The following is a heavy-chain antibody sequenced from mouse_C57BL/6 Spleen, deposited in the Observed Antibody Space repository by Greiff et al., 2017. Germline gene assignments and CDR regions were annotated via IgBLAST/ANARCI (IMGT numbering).Heavy chain of an antibody. J-gene: IGHJ1*03. Sequence: EVQLVESGGGLVKPGGSLKLSCAASGFTFSSYAMSWVRQTPEKRLEWVATISDGGSYTYYPDNVKGRFTISRDNAKNNLYLQMSHLKSEDTAMYYCARDPLLRWYFDVWGTGTTVTVSS. CDR2: ISDGGSYT. V-gene: IGHV5-4*01. D-gene: IGHD1-1*01. CDR1: GFTFSSYA. CDR3: ARDPLLRWYFDV.